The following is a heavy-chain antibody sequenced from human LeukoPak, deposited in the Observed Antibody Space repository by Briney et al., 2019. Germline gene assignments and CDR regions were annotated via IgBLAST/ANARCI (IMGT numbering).Heavy chain of an antibody. D-gene: IGHD6-13*01. Sequence: SETLSLTCTVSGGSISSYYWSWIRQPPGKGLEWIGYIYYSGNTNYSPSLKSRVTISVDTSKNQFSLKLSSVTAADTAVYYCARGSLGIVADKTTLNYFYYYYMDVWGKGTTVTISS. CDR1: GGSISSYY. CDR2: IYYSGNT. V-gene: IGHV4-59*01. CDR3: ARGSLGIVADKTTLNYFYYYYMDV. J-gene: IGHJ6*03.